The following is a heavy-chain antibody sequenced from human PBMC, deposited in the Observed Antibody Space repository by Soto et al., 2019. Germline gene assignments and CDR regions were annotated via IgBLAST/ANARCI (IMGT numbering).Heavy chain of an antibody. J-gene: IGHJ3*02. V-gene: IGHV1-69*13. Sequence: QVQLVQSGAEVKKPGASVKVSCKASGYTFTSYGISWVRQAPGQGLEWMGGIIPIFGTANYAQKFQGRVTITADESTSTAYMELSSLRSEGTAVYYCARGLPVVAVAGRGTNAFDIWGQGTMVTVSS. CDR3: ARGLPVVAVAGRGTNAFDI. CDR2: IIPIFGTA. CDR1: GYTFTSYG. D-gene: IGHD6-19*01.